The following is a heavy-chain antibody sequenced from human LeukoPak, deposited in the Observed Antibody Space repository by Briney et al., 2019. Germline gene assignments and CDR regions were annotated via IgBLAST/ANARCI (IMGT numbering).Heavy chain of an antibody. CDR2: INPNSGVT. D-gene: IGHD2-2*01. V-gene: IGHV1-2*02. J-gene: IGHJ5*02. CDR1: GYTFTAYY. Sequence: ASVKVSCKASGYTFTAYYIHWVRQAPGQGLEWMGWINPNSGVTNTAQKFQGRVTMTRDTSISTAYMEVNSLRSDDTAVYYCASGLGYCSSNTCSWGRGTLVTVSS. CDR3: ASGLGYCSSNTCS.